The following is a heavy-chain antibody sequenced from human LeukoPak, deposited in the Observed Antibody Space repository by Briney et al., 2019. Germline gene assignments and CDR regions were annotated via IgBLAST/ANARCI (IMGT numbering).Heavy chain of an antibody. D-gene: IGHD2-2*01. Sequence: ASVKVSCKASGGTFSSYAISWVRQAPGQGLEWMGGIIPIFGTANYAQKFQGRVTITADESTSTAYMELSSLRSEDTAVYYCARASLVVPAVMPKNWFDPWGQGTLVTVSS. CDR3: ARASLVVPAVMPKNWFDP. CDR2: IIPIFGTA. V-gene: IGHV1-69*13. J-gene: IGHJ5*02. CDR1: GGTFSSYA.